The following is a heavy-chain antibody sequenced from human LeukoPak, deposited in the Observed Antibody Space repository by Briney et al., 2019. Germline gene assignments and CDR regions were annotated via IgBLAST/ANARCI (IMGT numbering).Heavy chain of an antibody. J-gene: IGHJ5*02. CDR2: FDPEDGET. CDR3: ARNSPRDVAGRQFLPGVLSLLSQCDNCFDP. Sequence: GASVKVSCKVSGYTLTELSMHWVRQAPGKGLEWMGGFDPEDGETIYAQKFQGRVTMTTDTSTSTAYMELRSLRSDDTAVYYCARNSPRDVAGRQFLPGVLSLLSQCDNCFDPWGQGTLVSVSS. CDR1: GYTLTELS. V-gene: IGHV1-24*01. D-gene: IGHD7-27*01.